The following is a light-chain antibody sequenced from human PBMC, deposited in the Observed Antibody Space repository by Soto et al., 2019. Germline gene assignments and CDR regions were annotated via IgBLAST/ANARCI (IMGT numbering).Light chain of an antibody. CDR2: ATS. CDR3: QQRQYWPPIT. V-gene: IGKV1-17*01. J-gene: IGKJ5*01. CDR1: QGIRND. Sequence: DIQMTQSPASLSASVGDRVTITCRASQGIRNDLGWFQQRPGKAPKRLIYATSSLQSGVPSRFSGSGSGTDFTLTISSLEPEDCAIYYCQQRQYWPPITFGQGTRLEIK.